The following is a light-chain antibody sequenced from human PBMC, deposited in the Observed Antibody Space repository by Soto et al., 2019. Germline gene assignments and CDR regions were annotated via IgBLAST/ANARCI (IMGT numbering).Light chain of an antibody. Sequence: EIVLRQSPATVSLSTGERATLSCRASQSISTYLAWYQQKPGQAPRLLIYGASSRATGIPDRFSGSGSGTDFTLTISRLEPEDFAVYYCQQYGSSITFGQGTRLEIK. CDR2: GAS. CDR3: QQYGSSIT. V-gene: IGKV3-20*01. J-gene: IGKJ5*01. CDR1: QSISTY.